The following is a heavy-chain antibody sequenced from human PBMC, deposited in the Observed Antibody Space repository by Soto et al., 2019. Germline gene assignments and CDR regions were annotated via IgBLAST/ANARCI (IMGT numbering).Heavy chain of an antibody. Sequence: QVQLVESGGGVVQPGRSLRLSCAASGFMFSGFGMHWVRQAPGKGLQWVAGISKDGSKKYYADSVKGRFTISRDNSTKTLYLQMNSLRAEDTAVYYCANPSGDYFGLGSHDEASDMWGQGTGVTVFS. J-gene: IGHJ3*02. CDR3: ANPSGDYFGLGSHDEASDM. CDR1: GFMFSGFG. V-gene: IGHV3-30*18. D-gene: IGHD3-10*01. CDR2: ISKDGSKK.